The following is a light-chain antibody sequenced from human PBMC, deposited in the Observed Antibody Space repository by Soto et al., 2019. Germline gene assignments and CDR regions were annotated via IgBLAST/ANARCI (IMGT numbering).Light chain of an antibody. Sequence: QSVLTQPPSASGSPGQSVTISCTGTSSDVGAYNYVSWYQQHPGKAPKLLLYQVTKRPSGVPDRFSASKSGNTASLTVSGLQAEDEADYYCSSKAGNTFYDFGTGTKLTVL. CDR1: SSDVGAYNY. J-gene: IGLJ1*01. CDR2: QVT. V-gene: IGLV2-8*01. CDR3: SSKAGNTFYD.